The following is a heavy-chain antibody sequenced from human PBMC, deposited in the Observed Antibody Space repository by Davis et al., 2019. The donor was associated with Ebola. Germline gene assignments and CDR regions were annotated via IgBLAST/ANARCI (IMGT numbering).Heavy chain of an antibody. CDR1: GFTFSGSA. J-gene: IGHJ5*02. Sequence: PGGSLRLSCAASGFTFSGSAMHWVRQASGKGLEWVGRIRSKANSYATAYAASVKGRFTISRDDSKNTAYLQMNSLRAEDTAVYYCARLDDGIVGVFNWFDPWGQGTLVTVSS. V-gene: IGHV3-73*01. CDR3: ARLDDGIVGVFNWFDP. CDR2: IRSKANSYAT. D-gene: IGHD1-26*01.